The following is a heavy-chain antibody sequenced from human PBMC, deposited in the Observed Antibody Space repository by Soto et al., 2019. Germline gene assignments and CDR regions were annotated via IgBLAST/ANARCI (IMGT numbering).Heavy chain of an antibody. J-gene: IGHJ4*02. V-gene: IGHV1-18*01. Sequence: GASVKVSCKASGYTFTSYGISWVRQAPGQGLEWMGWISAYNGNTNYAQKLQGRVTMTTDTSTSTAYMELRSLRSDDTAVYYCARDRYSSSPSPYYFDYWGQGTLVTVSS. CDR3: ARDRYSSSPSPYYFDY. D-gene: IGHD6-6*01. CDR2: ISAYNGNT. CDR1: GYTFTSYG.